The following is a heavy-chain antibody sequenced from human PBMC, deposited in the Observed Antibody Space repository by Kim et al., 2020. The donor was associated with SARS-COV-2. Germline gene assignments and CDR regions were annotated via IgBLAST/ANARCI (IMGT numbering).Heavy chain of an antibody. CDR1: GFTFSIYA. CDR2: ISYDGSNK. J-gene: IGHJ6*02. CDR3: ARAYSGNYYYGMDV. D-gene: IGHD1-26*01. Sequence: GSLRLSCAASGFTFSIYAMHWVRQAPGKGLEWVAVISYDGSNKYYANSVKGRFTISRDNSKNTLYLQMNSLRPEDTAVYYCARAYSGNYYYGMDVWGQGTTVTVSS. V-gene: IGHV3-30*04.